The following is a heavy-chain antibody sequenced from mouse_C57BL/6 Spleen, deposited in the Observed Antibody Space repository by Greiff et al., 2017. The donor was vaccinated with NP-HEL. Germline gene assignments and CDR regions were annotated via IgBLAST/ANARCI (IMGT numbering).Heavy chain of an antibody. CDR2: IDPSDSET. D-gene: IGHD2-2*01. Sequence: QVQLQQPGAELVRPGSSVKLSCKASGYTFTSYWMHWVKQRPIQGLEWIGNIDPSDSETHYNQKFKDKATLTVDKSSSTAYMQLSSLTSEDSAVYYCAIYYSDHYGYDGVDYWGQGTTLTVSS. CDR3: AIYYSDHYGYDGVDY. V-gene: IGHV1-52*01. CDR1: GYTFTSYW. J-gene: IGHJ2*01.